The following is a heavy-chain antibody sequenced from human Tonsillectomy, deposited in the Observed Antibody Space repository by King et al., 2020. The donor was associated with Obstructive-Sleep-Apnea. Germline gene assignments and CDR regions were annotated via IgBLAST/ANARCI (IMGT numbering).Heavy chain of an antibody. CDR2: ITWNSGSI. CDR3: AKDGRIAAAGTGPYFDY. CDR1: GFTFDDYA. J-gene: IGHJ4*02. D-gene: IGHD6-13*01. V-gene: IGHV3-9*01. Sequence: DVQLVESGGGLIQPGRSLRLSCAASGFTFDDYAMHWVRQAPGKGLEWVSGITWNSGSIGYADSVKGRFTISRDNAKNSLYLQMNTLRAEDTALYFCAKDGRIAAAGTGPYFDYWGQGALVTVSS.